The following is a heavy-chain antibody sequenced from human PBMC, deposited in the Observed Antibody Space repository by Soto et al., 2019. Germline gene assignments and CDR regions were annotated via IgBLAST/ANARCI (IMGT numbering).Heavy chain of an antibody. CDR3: ARHKENVVVTAIPHWDFDL. Sequence: QLQLQESGPGLVKPSETLSLTCTVSGGSISSSSYYWGWIRQPPGKGLEWIGSIYYSGSTYYNPSLKSRVTISVDTSKNQFSLKLSSVTAADTAVYYCARHKENVVVTAIPHWDFDLWGRGTLVTVSS. V-gene: IGHV4-39*01. D-gene: IGHD2-21*02. CDR2: IYYSGST. CDR1: GGSISSSSYY. J-gene: IGHJ2*01.